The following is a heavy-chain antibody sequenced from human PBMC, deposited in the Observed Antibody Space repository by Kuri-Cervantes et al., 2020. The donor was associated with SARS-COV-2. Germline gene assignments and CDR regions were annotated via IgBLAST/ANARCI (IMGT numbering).Heavy chain of an antibody. CDR2: IYESGDT. J-gene: IGHJ1*01. D-gene: IGHD2-2*01. CDR3: ASLSYCSSTSCYSSIEYFQH. Sequence: GSLRLSCTVSGASISSSTYYWGWIRQSPGKGLEWLGSIYESGDTYYSSSLKSRLSLSVDTSKNQFSLKLSSVTAADTAVYYCASLSYCSSTSCYSSIEYFQHWGQGTLVTVSS. V-gene: IGHV4-39*07. CDR1: GASISSSTYY.